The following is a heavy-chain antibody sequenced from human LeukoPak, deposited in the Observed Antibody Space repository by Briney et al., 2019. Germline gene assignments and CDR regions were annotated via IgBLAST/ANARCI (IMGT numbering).Heavy chain of an antibody. CDR3: ARSTAYYYGMDV. CDR2: IIPIFGTA. Sequence: GASVRVSCKASGGTFSSYAISWVRQAPGQGLEWMGGIIPIFGTANYAQKFQGRVTITAAESTSTAYMELSSLRSEDTAVYCCARSTAYYYGMDVWGQGTTVTVSS. V-gene: IGHV1-69*13. J-gene: IGHJ6*02. CDR1: GGTFSSYA. D-gene: IGHD4-11*01.